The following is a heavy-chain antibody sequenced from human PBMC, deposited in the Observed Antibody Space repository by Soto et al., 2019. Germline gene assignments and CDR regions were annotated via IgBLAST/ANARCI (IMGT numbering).Heavy chain of an antibody. CDR2: IDSQSGTI. J-gene: IGHJ5*02. CDR1: GFTFSRYS. CDR3: AKENYGSGVPGP. Sequence: PGGALRLSCAASGFTFSRYSMNWVRQAPGKGLEWVSYIDSQSGTIKYTDSVRGRFTISRDNAKNSLYLQMNSLRDEDTAVYYCAKENYGSGVPGPWGQGTLATVSS. D-gene: IGHD3-10*01. V-gene: IGHV3-48*02.